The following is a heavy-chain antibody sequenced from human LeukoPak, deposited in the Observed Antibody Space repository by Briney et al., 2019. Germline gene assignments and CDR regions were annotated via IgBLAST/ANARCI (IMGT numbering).Heavy chain of an antibody. J-gene: IGHJ4*02. D-gene: IGHD4-17*01. Sequence: GGSLRLSCAASGFTFSSYSMNWVRQAPGKGLEWVSSISSSSSHIYYADSVKGRFTISRDNAKNSLYLQMNSLRAEDTAVYYCARAMTTVTAFDYWGQGTLVTVSS. CDR1: GFTFSSYS. V-gene: IGHV3-21*01. CDR2: ISSSSSHI. CDR3: ARAMTTVTAFDY.